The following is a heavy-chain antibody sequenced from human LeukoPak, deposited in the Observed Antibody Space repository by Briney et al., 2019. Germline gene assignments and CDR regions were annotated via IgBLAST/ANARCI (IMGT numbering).Heavy chain of an antibody. V-gene: IGHV3-23*01. Sequence: GGSLRLSCAASGFTFSSYAMSWVRQAPGKGLEWVSTISGSGGGTYYADSVKGRFTISRDNSKDTLYLQMNSLRAEDTAVYYCAREDCSGGSCYSGWGQGTLVTVSS. CDR3: AREDCSGGSCYSG. CDR2: ISGSGGGT. CDR1: GFTFSSYA. D-gene: IGHD2-15*01. J-gene: IGHJ4*02.